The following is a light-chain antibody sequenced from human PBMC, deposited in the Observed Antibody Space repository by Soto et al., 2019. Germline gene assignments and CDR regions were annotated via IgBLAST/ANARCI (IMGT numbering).Light chain of an antibody. CDR2: EVN. V-gene: IGLV2-14*03. CDR1: GRDVGLYDY. Sequence: QSALAQPASVSGSLGQSITISCTGTGRDVGLYDYVSWYQQQPGKAPKLIIYEVNKRPSGVFNRFSGSKSGNTASLTISGLQADDDADYYCGSYTSGSPPYVCGTGTKLTVL. J-gene: IGLJ1*01. CDR3: GSYTSGSPPYV.